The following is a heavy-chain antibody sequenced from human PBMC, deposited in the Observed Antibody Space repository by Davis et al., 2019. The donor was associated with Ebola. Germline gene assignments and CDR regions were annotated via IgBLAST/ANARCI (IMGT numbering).Heavy chain of an antibody. J-gene: IGHJ4*02. CDR1: GGSISSGDYY. Sequence: SETLSLTCTVSGGSISSGDYYWSWIRQPPGKGLEWIGYIYYSGSTYYNPSLKSRVTISVDTSKNQFSLKLTSVTAADTAVYYCARHASVAGSYAYWGQGTLVTVSS. V-gene: IGHV4-30-4*01. CDR3: ARHASVAGSYAY. D-gene: IGHD3-16*01. CDR2: IYYSGST.